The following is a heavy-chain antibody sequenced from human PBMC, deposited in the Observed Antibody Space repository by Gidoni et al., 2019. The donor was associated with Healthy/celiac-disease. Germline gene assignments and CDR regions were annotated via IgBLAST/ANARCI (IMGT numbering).Heavy chain of an antibody. Sequence: QVQLQQWGAGLLKPSETLSLTCAVYGGSFSGYYWSWIRQPPGKGLEWIGEINHSGSTNYTPSLKSRVTISVDTSKNQFSLKLSSVTAADTAVYYCARGDSSGYYQTDFDYWGQGTLVTVSS. J-gene: IGHJ4*02. CDR3: ARGDSSGYYQTDFDY. D-gene: IGHD3-22*01. CDR2: INHSGST. CDR1: GGSFSGYY. V-gene: IGHV4-34*01.